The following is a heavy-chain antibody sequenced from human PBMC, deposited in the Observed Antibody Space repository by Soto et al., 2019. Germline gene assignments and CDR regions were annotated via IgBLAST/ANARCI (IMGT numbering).Heavy chain of an antibody. Sequence: EVQLVESGGGLVQPGGSLRLSCAASGFTLSSYWMSWVRQAPGKGLEWVANIKQDGSEKYYVDSVKGRFTISRDNAKNALYLQMNSLRAEDTAVYYCARETLDYDILTGPEGWFDYWGQGTLVTVSS. CDR2: IKQDGSEK. D-gene: IGHD3-9*01. V-gene: IGHV3-7*05. J-gene: IGHJ4*02. CDR3: ARETLDYDILTGPEGWFDY. CDR1: GFTLSSYW.